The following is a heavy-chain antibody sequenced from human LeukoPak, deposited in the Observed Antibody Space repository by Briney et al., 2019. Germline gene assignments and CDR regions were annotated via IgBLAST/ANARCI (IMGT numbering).Heavy chain of an antibody. CDR1: GYTFTSYY. D-gene: IGHD3-22*01. V-gene: IGHV1-46*01. CDR3: ATSSYYYDLQTFDP. J-gene: IGHJ5*02. Sequence: ASVKVSCKASGYTFTSYYMHWVRQAPGQGLEWMGIINPSGGSTSYAQKFQGRVTMTRNTSISTAYMELSSLRSEDTAVYYCATSSYYYDLQTFDPWGQGTLVTVSS. CDR2: INPSGGST.